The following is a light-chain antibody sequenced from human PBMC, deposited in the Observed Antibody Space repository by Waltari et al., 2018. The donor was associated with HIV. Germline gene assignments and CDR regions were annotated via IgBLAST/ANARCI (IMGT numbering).Light chain of an antibody. CDR2: GTS. CDR1: QTISNTY. J-gene: IGKJ4*01. CDR3: QQYETWPLT. V-gene: IGKV3-20*01. Sequence: TVLTQSPGTLSLSPGERASLSCRASQTISNTYIAWYQQKSGQAPRLLIYGTSNRATGIPDRFSGSGSGTEFTLTISSLQSEDFAVYYCQQYETWPLTFGGGTKVEIK.